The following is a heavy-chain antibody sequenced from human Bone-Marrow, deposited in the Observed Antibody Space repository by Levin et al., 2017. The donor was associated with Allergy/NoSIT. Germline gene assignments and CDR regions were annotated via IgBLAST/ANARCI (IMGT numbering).Heavy chain of an antibody. CDR1: GFSVSNNY. D-gene: IGHD6-25*01. V-gene: IGHV3-66*01. CDR3: TRDSRFRVQGGYYFDY. J-gene: IGHJ4*02. Sequence: GGSLRLSCGDLGFSVSNNYMTWVRQAPGKGLEWVSVIFSGGSTYYADSVKGRFIISKDNAKNMLYLQMNSVRVEDTAVYYCTRDSRFRVQGGYYFDYWGQGTPVTVSS. CDR2: IFSGGST.